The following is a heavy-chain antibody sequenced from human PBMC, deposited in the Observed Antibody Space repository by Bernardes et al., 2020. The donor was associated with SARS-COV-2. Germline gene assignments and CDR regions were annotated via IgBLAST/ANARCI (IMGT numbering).Heavy chain of an antibody. CDR3: AKEVPVNDY. J-gene: IGHJ4*02. V-gene: IGHV3-23*01. Sequence: GGSLRLSCVASGFVFRASAMSWVRQAPGKGLEWVSAITLGGENTYYIDSVRGRFTISKDTSTNTLFLQMNSLRVEDTAVYYCAKEVPVNDYWGPGTLVTVSS. CDR2: ITLGGENT. CDR1: GFVFRASA. D-gene: IGHD2-2*01.